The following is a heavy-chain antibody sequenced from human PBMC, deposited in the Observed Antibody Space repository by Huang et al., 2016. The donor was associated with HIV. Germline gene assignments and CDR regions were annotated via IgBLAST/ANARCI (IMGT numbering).Heavy chain of an antibody. CDR1: GFNFNNYD. D-gene: IGHD3-22*01. J-gene: IGHJ4*02. CDR2: SNPKSGNT. Sequence: QVQLVQSGAEVKKPGASVKVSCKASGFNFNNYDFNWVRQASGQGVGWWGWSNPKSGNTGYAQKFQGRVTITRNTSITTAYMELRSLRSEDTAVYYCARARGFLYDSTGYYSRYYFDSWGQGTLVTISS. CDR3: ARARGFLYDSTGYYSRYYFDS. V-gene: IGHV1-8*03.